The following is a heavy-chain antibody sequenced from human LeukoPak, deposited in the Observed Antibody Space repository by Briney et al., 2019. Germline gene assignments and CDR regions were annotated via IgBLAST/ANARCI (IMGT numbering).Heavy chain of an antibody. J-gene: IGHJ6*03. V-gene: IGHV4-34*01. D-gene: IGHD6-6*01. CDR3: ARGRFEYSRSSIPKPNYYYYMDV. CDR1: GGSFSRYY. Sequence: SEALSLPFAVYGGSFSRYYWSWIRQPPGNGLEWIGEINHSGSTNYNPSLKSRVTISVDTSKNQFSLKLSSVTAADTAVYYCARGRFEYSRSSIPKPNYYYYMDVWVKGTTVTVSS. CDR2: INHSGST.